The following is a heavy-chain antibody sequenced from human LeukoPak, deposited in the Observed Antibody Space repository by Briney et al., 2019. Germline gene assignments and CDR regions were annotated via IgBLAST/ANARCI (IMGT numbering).Heavy chain of an antibody. V-gene: IGHV4-59*07. D-gene: IGHD6-13*01. CDR3: ATGYSSTWYYFDY. CDR2: LYHSGST. J-gene: IGHJ4*02. CDR1: GDSISSYY. Sequence: PSDTLSLTCTVSGDSISSYYSSWIRHPPGKGLEWIGYLYHSGSTNHNPSLKSRVTISADTSKAQCSLKLASGTAADTAVYYCATGYSSTWYYFDYWGQGTLVTVSS.